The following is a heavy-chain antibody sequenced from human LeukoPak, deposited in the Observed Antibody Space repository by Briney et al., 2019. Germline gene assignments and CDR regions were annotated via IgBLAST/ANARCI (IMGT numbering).Heavy chain of an antibody. CDR2: IYPGDSDT. J-gene: IGHJ4*02. CDR1: GYSFTSYW. D-gene: IGHD3-22*01. Sequence: GESLKISCKGSGYSFTSYWIGWVRQMPGKGLEWMGIIYPGDSDTRYSPSFQGQVTISADKSISTAYLQWISLKASDTPMYYCARRTYYYDSSGYYYLDYWGQGTLVTVSS. V-gene: IGHV5-51*01. CDR3: ARRTYYYDSSGYYYLDY.